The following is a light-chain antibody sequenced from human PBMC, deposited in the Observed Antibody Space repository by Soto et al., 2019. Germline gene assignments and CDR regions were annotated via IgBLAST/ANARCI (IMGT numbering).Light chain of an antibody. V-gene: IGLV2-11*01. CDR3: SSDVSTYGLL. CDR1: SSDVGNYNY. CDR2: DVS. J-gene: IGLJ2*01. Sequence: QSALTQPRSVSGSPGQSVTISCTGTSSDVGNYNYVSWYRHHPGKAPRVLIYDVSQRPSGVPDRFSGSKSGNTASLTVSGLQAEDAAYYCCSSDVSTYGLLFGGGTKLTVL.